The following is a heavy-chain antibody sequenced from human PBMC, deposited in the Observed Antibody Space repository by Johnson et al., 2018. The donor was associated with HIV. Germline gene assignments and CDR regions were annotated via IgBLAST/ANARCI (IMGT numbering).Heavy chain of an antibody. Sequence: QLVESGGGLVQPGRSLRLSCAASGFTFDDYAMNWVRQAPGKGLEWVSGINWNSGSIGYADSVKGRFTISRDNAKNSLYLQMNSLRAEDTALYYCAKDRGTDDAFDIWGQGTMVTVSS. D-gene: IGHD3-16*01. CDR3: AKDRGTDDAFDI. V-gene: IGHV3-9*01. CDR1: GFTFDDYA. J-gene: IGHJ3*02. CDR2: INWNSGSI.